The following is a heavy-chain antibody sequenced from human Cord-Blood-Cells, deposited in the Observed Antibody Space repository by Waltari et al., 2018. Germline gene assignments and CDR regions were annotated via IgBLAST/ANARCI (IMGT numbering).Heavy chain of an antibody. V-gene: IGHV4-39*01. Sequence: QLQLQESGPGLVKPSETLSLTCTVSGGSISSSSYSWGWIRQPPGKGREWIGSIYYSGSTYYNPSLKSRVTISVDTSKNQFSLKLSSVTAADTAVYYCASLSAEYFQHWGQGTLVTVSS. CDR2: IYYSGST. CDR1: GGSISSSSYS. J-gene: IGHJ1*01. CDR3: ASLSAEYFQH.